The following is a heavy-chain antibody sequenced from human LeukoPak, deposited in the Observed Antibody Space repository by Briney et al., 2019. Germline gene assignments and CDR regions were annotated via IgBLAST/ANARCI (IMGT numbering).Heavy chain of an antibody. CDR1: GFTFSSYS. CDR3: ARDGSSGWTLFDY. V-gene: IGHV3-21*01. CDR2: ISSSSSYI. J-gene: IGHJ4*02. Sequence: GGSLRLSCAASGFTFSSYSMDWVRQAPGKGLEWVSSISSSSSYIYYADSVKGRFTISRDNAKNSLYLQMNSLRADDTAVYYCARDGSSGWTLFDYWGQGTLVTVSS. D-gene: IGHD6-19*01.